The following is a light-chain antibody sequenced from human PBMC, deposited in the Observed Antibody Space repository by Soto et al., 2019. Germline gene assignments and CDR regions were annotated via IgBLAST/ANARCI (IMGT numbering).Light chain of an antibody. CDR3: QQSNSYRP. J-gene: IGKJ4*01. Sequence: DIQMTQSPSTLSASVGDRVTIACRASQSISSWLAWYQQKPGKAPKLIIYKASSLESGGPSRFSGSGSGTEFTLSISSQQHDDFATYYCQQSNSYRPFVGGTKVEIK. V-gene: IGKV1-5*03. CDR1: QSISSW. CDR2: KAS.